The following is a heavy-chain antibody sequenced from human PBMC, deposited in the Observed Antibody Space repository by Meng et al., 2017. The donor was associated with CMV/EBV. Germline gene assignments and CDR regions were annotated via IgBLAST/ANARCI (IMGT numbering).Heavy chain of an antibody. J-gene: IGHJ4*02. D-gene: IGHD3-22*01. CDR2: IYYSGST. V-gene: IGHV4-59*01. Sequence: SETLSLTCTVSGGSTSSYYWSWIRQPPGKGLEWIGYIYYSGSTNYNPSLKSRVTISVDTPKTQFSLKLNSVTAADTAVYYCARYLGWDEYYFGSRGPSGLGYFDFWGQGTLVTVSS. CDR1: GGSTSSYY. CDR3: ARYLGWDEYYFGSRGPSGLGYFDF.